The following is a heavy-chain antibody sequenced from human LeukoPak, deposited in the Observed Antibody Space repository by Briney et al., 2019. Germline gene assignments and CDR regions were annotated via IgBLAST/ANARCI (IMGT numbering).Heavy chain of an antibody. CDR3: AKAPGGIVGY. Sequence: GGSLRLSCAASGFTFSSSAMSWLRQAPGKGLEWVSAINGGGGSTYYADSVKGRFTISRDNSKNTLYLQMNSLRAEDTAVYYCAKAPGGIVGYWGQGTLVTVSS. J-gene: IGHJ4*02. D-gene: IGHD3-16*01. V-gene: IGHV3-23*01. CDR1: GFTFSSSA. CDR2: INGGGGST.